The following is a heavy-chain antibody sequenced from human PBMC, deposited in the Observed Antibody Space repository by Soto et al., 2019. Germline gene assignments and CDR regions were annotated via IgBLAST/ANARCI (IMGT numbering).Heavy chain of an antibody. CDR1: GCTFSSYA. J-gene: IGHJ5*02. CDR2: IIPIFGTA. Sequence: QVQLVQSGAEVKKPGSSVKVSCKASGCTFSSYAISWVRQAPGQGLEWMGGIIPIFGTANYAQKFQGRVTIPADESTSTAYMELSSLRSEYTAVYYCARVNSITMVRGVISWFDPWGQGTLVTVSS. D-gene: IGHD3-10*01. CDR3: ARVNSITMVRGVISWFDP. V-gene: IGHV1-69*01.